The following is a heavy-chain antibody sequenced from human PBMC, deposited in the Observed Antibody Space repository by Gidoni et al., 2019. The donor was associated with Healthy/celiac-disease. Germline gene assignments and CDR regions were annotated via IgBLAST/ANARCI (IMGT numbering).Heavy chain of an antibody. CDR3: ATAYYYDSSGYRLDAFDI. D-gene: IGHD3-22*01. V-gene: IGHV3-48*02. J-gene: IGHJ3*02. CDR1: GFTFSRYS. Sequence: EVQLVESGGGLLQPGGSLRLSCSASGFTFSRYSMNWVSHAPGTVLEWVSYISSSSSTIYYADSVKGRFTISRDNAKNSLYLQMNSLRDEDTAVYYCATAYYYDSSGYRLDAFDIWGQGTMVTVSS. CDR2: ISSSSSTI.